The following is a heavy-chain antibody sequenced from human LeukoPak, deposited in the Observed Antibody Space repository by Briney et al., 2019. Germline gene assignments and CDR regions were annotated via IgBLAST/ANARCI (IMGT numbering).Heavy chain of an antibody. CDR1: GFTFDDYA. CDR2: ISWNSGSI. CDR3: AKDRYGSGVGDAFDI. J-gene: IGHJ3*02. Sequence: GGSLRLSCAASGFTFDDYAMHWVRQAPGKGLEWVSGISWNSGSIGYADSVKGRFTISRDNAKNSLHLQMNSLRAEDMALYYCAKDRYGSGVGDAFDIWGQGTMVTVSS. D-gene: IGHD3-10*01. V-gene: IGHV3-9*03.